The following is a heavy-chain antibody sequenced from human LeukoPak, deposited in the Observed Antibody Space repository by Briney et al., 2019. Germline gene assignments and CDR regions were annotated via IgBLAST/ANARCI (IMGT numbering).Heavy chain of an antibody. Sequence: ESGPTLVNPTQTLTLTCTLSVFSLSTSGMCVGWIRRPPGKALEWLARIDWDGDKHYRPSLKTRLTISKHTSKNQVVLTMTNMDPVDTATYYCARIVAAAGNGFDTWGQGTLVTVSS. J-gene: IGHJ5*02. CDR3: ARIVAAAGNGFDT. V-gene: IGHV2-70*11. CDR2: IDWDGDK. D-gene: IGHD6-13*01. CDR1: VFSLSTSGMC.